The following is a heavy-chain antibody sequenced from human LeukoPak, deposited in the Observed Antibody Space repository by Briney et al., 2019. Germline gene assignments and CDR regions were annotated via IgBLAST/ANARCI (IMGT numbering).Heavy chain of an antibody. CDR2: IYYSGST. CDR1: GGSISSYY. D-gene: IGHD3-3*01. CDR3: ARQGSYDFWSGYYRDYYYGMDV. J-gene: IGHJ6*02. V-gene: IGHV4-59*08. Sequence: SETLSLTCTVSGGSISSYYWSGIRQPPGKGLEWIGYIYYSGSTNYNPSLKSRVTISVDTSKNQFSLKLSSVTAADTAVYYCARQGSYDFWSGYYRDYYYGMDVWGQGTTVTVSS.